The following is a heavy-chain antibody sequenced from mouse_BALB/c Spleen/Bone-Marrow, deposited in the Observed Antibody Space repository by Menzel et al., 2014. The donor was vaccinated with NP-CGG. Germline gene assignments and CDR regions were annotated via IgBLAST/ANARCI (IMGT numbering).Heavy chain of an antibody. CDR1: GDSITSGY. D-gene: IGHD4-1*01. Sequence: DVMLVESGPSLVKPSQTLSLTCSVTGDSITSGYWNWIRKVPGNKLEYMEYISNSGSTYYNPSLKSRISITRDTSKNXYYLQLNSATTEDTATYYCASWGFAYWGQGTLVTVSA. CDR3: ASWGFAY. J-gene: IGHJ3*01. CDR2: ISNSGST. V-gene: IGHV3-8*02.